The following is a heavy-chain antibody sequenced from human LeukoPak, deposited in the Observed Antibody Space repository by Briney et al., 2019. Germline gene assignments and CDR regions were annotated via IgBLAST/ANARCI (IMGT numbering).Heavy chain of an antibody. CDR2: IYYSGST. J-gene: IGHJ4*02. CDR1: GGSVGSGSYY. V-gene: IGHV4-61*01. Sequence: SETLSLTCTVSGGSVGSGSYYWSWIRQPPGKGLEWIGYIYYSGSTNYNPSLKSRVTISVDTSKNQFSLKLSSVTAADTAVYYCASRYCSGGSCFFSALFDYWGQGTLVTVSS. CDR3: ASRYCSGGSCFFSALFDY. D-gene: IGHD2-15*01.